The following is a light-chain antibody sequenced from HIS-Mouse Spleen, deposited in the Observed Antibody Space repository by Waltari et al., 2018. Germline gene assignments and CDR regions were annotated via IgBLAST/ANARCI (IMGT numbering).Light chain of an antibody. Sequence: EIVMTQSPATLSVSPGERATLSCRASQSVSSNLAWYQQKPGQAPRLLIYGASTRATGIPARFSGSGSGTEFTLTISSMQSEEFAVYYCQQYNNRPRYTFGQGTKLEIK. CDR3: QQYNNRPRYT. V-gene: IGKV3-15*01. CDR1: QSVSSN. CDR2: GAS. J-gene: IGKJ2*01.